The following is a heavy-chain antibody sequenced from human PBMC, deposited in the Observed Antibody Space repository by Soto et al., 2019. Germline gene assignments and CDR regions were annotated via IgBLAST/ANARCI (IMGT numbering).Heavy chain of an antibody. CDR1: GGSIRSGGYY. D-gene: IGHD4-17*01. V-gene: IGHV4-31*03. CDR2: IYYTGST. Sequence: SETLSLTCTVSGGSIRSGGYYWSWIRQHPGKGLEWIGYIYYTGSTYYNPSLKSRLTISVDTSKNQFSLKLSSVTAADTAVYYCEKDPSPQPTTVVTPGWFDPWGQGILVTVSS. J-gene: IGHJ5*02. CDR3: EKDPSPQPTTVVTPGWFDP.